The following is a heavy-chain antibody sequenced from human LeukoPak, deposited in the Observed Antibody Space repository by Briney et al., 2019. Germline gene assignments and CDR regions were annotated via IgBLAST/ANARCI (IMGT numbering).Heavy chain of an antibody. J-gene: IGHJ3*02. D-gene: IGHD2-2*01. CDR3: AREIVVVPAAIGGDAFDI. V-gene: IGHV3-30-3*01. CDR1: GFTFSSYA. Sequence: GGSLRLSCAASGFTFSSYAMHWVRQAPGKGLEWVAVISYDGSNKYYADSVKGRFTISRDNSKNTLYLQMNSLRAEDTAVYYCAREIVVVPAAIGGDAFDIWGQGTMVTVSS. CDR2: ISYDGSNK.